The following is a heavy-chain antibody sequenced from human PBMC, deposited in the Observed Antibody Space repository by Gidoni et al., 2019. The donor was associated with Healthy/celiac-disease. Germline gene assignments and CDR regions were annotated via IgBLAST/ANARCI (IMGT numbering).Heavy chain of an antibody. Sequence: VQLVQSGAEVTKAGTSVKVPCKASGGTFRSYAISWVRHAPGQGLEWMGGIIPINGTTNYAQKFQGRVTITADESTSTAYMELSSLRSEDTAVYYCARPSRSYSSSNGMDVWGQGTTVTVSS. J-gene: IGHJ6*02. CDR2: IIPINGTT. D-gene: IGHD6-6*01. CDR1: GGTFRSYA. CDR3: ARPSRSYSSSNGMDV. V-gene: IGHV1-69*01.